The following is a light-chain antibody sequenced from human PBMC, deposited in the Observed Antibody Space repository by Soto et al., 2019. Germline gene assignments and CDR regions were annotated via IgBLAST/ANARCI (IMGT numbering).Light chain of an antibody. CDR3: QQYNTYSYT. Sequence: DIQMTQSPSTLSASIGDRVTITCRASQSMNRWLAWFQKKPGKAPKLLIHKASSLESGVPSRFSGSGSGTEFTLTISSLQPDDLATYYCQQYNTYSYTFGQGTKLEIK. J-gene: IGKJ2*01. CDR2: KAS. CDR1: QSMNRW. V-gene: IGKV1-5*03.